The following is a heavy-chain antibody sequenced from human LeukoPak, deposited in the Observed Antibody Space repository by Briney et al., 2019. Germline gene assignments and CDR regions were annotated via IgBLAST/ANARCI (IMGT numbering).Heavy chain of an antibody. CDR2: IYYSGST. V-gene: IGHV4-39*07. Sequence: SETLSLTCTVSGGSISSSSYYWGWIRQPPGKGLEWIGSIYYSGSTNHNPSLKSRVTISVDTSKNQFSLKVSSVTAADTAVYYCARHGTTGTNLNWFDPWGQGTLVTVSS. D-gene: IGHD1-1*01. J-gene: IGHJ5*02. CDR3: ARHGTTGTNLNWFDP. CDR1: GGSISSSSYY.